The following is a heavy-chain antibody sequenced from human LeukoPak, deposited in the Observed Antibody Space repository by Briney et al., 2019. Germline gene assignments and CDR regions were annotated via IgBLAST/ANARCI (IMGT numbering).Heavy chain of an antibody. Sequence: GGSLRLSCAASGFTFSSYSMNWVRQAPGKGLEWVSIISGSGDSTHYADSVKGRFTISRDNSKNTLYLQMNSLRAEDTAVYYCARDRPFGGVLDFDYWGQGTLVTVSS. V-gene: IGHV3-23*01. CDR3: ARDRPFGGVLDFDY. J-gene: IGHJ4*02. D-gene: IGHD3-16*01. CDR2: ISGSGDST. CDR1: GFTFSSYS.